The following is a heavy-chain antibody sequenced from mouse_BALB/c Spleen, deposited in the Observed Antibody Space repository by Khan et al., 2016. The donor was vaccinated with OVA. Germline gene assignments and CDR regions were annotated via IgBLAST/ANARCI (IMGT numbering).Heavy chain of an antibody. J-gene: IGHJ2*01. CDR2: IEPANGNT. Sequence: VQLQQPGAELVKPGASVKLSCTASGFNIKDTYMHWVKQRPEQGPEWNGRIEPANGNTKYDPKFQGKATITADSSSNTAYLPLSSLTSEDTAVCYWTRITAWGHGTPLPLSS. CDR1: GFNIKDTY. V-gene: IGHV14-3*02. CDR3: TRITA. D-gene: IGHD1-3*01.